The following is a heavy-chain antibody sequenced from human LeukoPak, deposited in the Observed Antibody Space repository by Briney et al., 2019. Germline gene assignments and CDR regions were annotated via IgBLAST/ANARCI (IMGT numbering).Heavy chain of an antibody. J-gene: IGHJ4*02. V-gene: IGHV3-74*01. D-gene: IGHD3-16*01. CDR3: ARVYVGTSTTYPFDS. Sequence: GSLRLSCAASGFTFSSYWMHWVRQAPGKGLVWVSRIHTDGSVTTYADSVRGRFTISRDNAKNTLYLQMNSLRAEDTAVYYCARVYVGTSTTYPFDSWGQGTLVTVSS. CDR1: GFTFSSYW. CDR2: IHTDGSVT.